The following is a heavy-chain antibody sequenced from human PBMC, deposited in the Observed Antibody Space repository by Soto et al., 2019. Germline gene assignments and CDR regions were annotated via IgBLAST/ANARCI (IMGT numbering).Heavy chain of an antibody. V-gene: IGHV4-4*02. J-gene: IGHJ4*02. Sequence: SETLCLTCAVSGGTISSSNWWSWVRQPPGKGLEWIGEINHSGSTNYNPSLKSRVTISVDTSKNQFSLKLSSVTAADTAVYYCARAFVVVPAALYYFDYWGQGTLVTVSS. D-gene: IGHD2-2*01. CDR1: GGTISSSNW. CDR3: ARAFVVVPAALYYFDY. CDR2: INHSGST.